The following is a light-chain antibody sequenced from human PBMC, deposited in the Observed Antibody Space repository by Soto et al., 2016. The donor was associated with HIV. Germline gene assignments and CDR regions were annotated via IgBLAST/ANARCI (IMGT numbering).Light chain of an antibody. Sequence: SSELTQDPAVSVALGQTVRITCQGDSLRRYYASWYQQKPGQAPVLVIYGKNNRPSGIPDRFSGSSSGNTASLTITGAQAEDEADYYCNSRDNSGNHYVFGTGTKGHRP. CDR3: NSRDNSGNHYV. J-gene: IGLJ1*01. CDR2: GKN. CDR1: SLRRYY. V-gene: IGLV3-19*01.